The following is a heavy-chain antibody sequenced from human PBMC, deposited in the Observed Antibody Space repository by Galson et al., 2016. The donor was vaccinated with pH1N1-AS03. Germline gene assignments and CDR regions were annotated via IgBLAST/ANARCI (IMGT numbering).Heavy chain of an antibody. CDR3: AAGDYVAASFDN. Sequence: SLRLSCAASGLTFSNSAMHWVRQAPGKGLEWVAVMSYDGGNEYYADDMKGRFTISRDHSRNTLYLQMNRLRVEDTAEYYCAAGDYVAASFDNWGQGTLVTVSS. D-gene: IGHD3-16*01. CDR2: MSYDGGNE. V-gene: IGHV3-30-3*01. J-gene: IGHJ4*02. CDR1: GLTFSNSA.